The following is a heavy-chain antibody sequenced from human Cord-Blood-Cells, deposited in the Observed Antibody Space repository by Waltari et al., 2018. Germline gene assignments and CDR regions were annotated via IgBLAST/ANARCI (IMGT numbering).Heavy chain of an antibody. CDR3: AREVDTYDFWSGHNWFDP. Sequence: QVQLVQSGAEVKKPGSSVKVSCKASGGTFSSYAISWVRQAPGQGLEWMGGIIPIFGTANYAQKFQGRVTITADKSTSTAYMELSSLRSEDTAVYYCAREVDTYDFWSGHNWFDPWGQGTLVTVSS. J-gene: IGHJ5*02. CDR1: GGTFSSYA. CDR2: IIPIFGTA. V-gene: IGHV1-69*06. D-gene: IGHD3-3*01.